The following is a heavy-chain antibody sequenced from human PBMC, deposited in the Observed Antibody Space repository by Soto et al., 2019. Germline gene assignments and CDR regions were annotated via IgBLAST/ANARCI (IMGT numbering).Heavy chain of an antibody. V-gene: IGHV1-46*01. Sequence: ASEKVSCKASGYTFTSYYMHWVRQAPGQGLEWMGIINPSGGSTSYAQKFQGRVTMTRDTSTSTVYMELSSLRSEDTAVYYCARDAPSREDNYYGMDVWGQGTTVTVSS. D-gene: IGHD2-15*01. CDR3: ARDAPSREDNYYGMDV. CDR1: GYTFTSYY. CDR2: INPSGGST. J-gene: IGHJ6*02.